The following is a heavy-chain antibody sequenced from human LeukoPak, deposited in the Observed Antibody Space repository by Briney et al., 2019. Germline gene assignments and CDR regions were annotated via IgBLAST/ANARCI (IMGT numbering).Heavy chain of an antibody. V-gene: IGHV3-21*04. Sequence: PGGSLRLSCAASGFTFSSYSMNWVRQAPGKGLEWVSSISSSSSYIYYADSVKGRFTISRDNAKNSLYLQMNSLRAEDTAVYYCARRPLRVLGGDYWGQGTLVTVSS. J-gene: IGHJ4*02. CDR3: ARRPLRVLGGDY. CDR1: GFTFSSYS. CDR2: ISSSSSYI. D-gene: IGHD2-8*01.